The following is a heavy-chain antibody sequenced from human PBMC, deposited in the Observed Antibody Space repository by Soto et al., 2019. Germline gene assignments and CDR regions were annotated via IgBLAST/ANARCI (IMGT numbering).Heavy chain of an antibody. Sequence: ASVKFSCKASGYTFTSYAMHWVRQAPGQRLEWMGWINAGNGNTKYSQKFQGRVTITRDTSASTAYMELSSLRAEDTAVYYCARVDLRLEWLSSQDILGQGTMVTVS. J-gene: IGHJ3*02. D-gene: IGHD3-3*01. CDR3: ARVDLRLEWLSSQDI. V-gene: IGHV1-3*01. CDR1: GYTFTSYA. CDR2: INAGNGNT.